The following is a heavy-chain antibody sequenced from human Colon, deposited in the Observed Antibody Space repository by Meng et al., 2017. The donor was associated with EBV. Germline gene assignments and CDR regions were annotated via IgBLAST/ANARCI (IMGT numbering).Heavy chain of an antibody. CDR1: GGSISSSNW. J-gene: IGHJ2*01. V-gene: IGHV4-4*02. Sequence: QVQLQESAPGLVKPSATLSLTCAVSGGSISSSNWWGWVRQSPEKGLEWIGEIFHSGLTNYNPSLQSRVTISVDKSKNQFSLEVTSVTAADTAIYYCMRDLLVLEKNEVWGRGTLVTVSS. D-gene: IGHD1-1*01. CDR2: IFHSGLT. CDR3: MRDLLVLEKNEV.